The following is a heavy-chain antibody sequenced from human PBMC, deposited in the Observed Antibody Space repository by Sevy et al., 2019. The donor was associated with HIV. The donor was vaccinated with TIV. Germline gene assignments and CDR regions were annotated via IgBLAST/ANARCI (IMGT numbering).Heavy chain of an antibody. CDR3: ARGQWLVHDP. V-gene: IGHV4-39*01. J-gene: IGHJ5*02. Sequence: SETLSLTCTVSGGSISSSSYYWGWIRQPPGKGLEWIGSIYYSGSTYYNPSLKSRVTISVDTSKNQFSLKLSSVTAADTAVYYCARGQWLVHDPWGQGTLVTVSS. D-gene: IGHD6-19*01. CDR2: IYYSGST. CDR1: GGSISSSSYY.